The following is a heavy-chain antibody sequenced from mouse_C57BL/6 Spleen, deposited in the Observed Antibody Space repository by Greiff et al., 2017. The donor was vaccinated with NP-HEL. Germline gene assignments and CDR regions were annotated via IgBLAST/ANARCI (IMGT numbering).Heavy chain of an antibody. V-gene: IGHV3-6*01. D-gene: IGHD2-5*01. Sequence: EVKLQESGPGLVKPSQSLSLTCSVTGYSITSGYYWNWIRQFPGNKLEWMGYISYDGSNNYNPSLKNRISITRDTSKNQFFLKLNSVTTEDTATYYCARVHSNYAWFAYWGQGTLVTVSA. CDR1: GYSITSGYY. CDR3: ARVHSNYAWFAY. CDR2: ISYDGSN. J-gene: IGHJ3*01.